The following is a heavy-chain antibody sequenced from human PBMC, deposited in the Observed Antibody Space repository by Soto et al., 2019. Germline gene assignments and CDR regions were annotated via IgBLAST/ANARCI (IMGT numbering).Heavy chain of an antibody. CDR3: ARRWGSAADY. CDR1: GGSISSYY. CDR2: IYYSGST. D-gene: IGHD2-15*01. J-gene: IGHJ4*02. V-gene: IGHV4-59*08. Sequence: PSETLSLTCTVSGGSISSYYWSWIRQPPGKGLDWIGYIYYSGSTNYNPSLKSRVNISVDTSKNQFSLKLSSVTAADTAVYYCARRWGSAADYWGQGTLVTVS.